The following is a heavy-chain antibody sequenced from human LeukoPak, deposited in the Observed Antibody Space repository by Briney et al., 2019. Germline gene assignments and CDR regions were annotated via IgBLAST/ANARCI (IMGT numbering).Heavy chain of an antibody. J-gene: IGHJ4*02. D-gene: IGHD6-13*01. CDR3: ARTYSNSPPDY. CDR2: INWNGGNT. CDR1: GFNVSSTY. Sequence: AGGSLRLSCVASGFNVSSTYMNWVRQAPGKGLEWVSGINWNGGNTGYSDSVKGRFTISRDNAKNSLYLQMNSLRAEDTALYYCARTYSNSPPDYWGQGTLVTVSS. V-gene: IGHV3-20*04.